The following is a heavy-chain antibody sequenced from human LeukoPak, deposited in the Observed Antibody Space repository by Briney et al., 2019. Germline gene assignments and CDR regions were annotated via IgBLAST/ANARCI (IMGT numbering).Heavy chain of an antibody. V-gene: IGHV4-31*03. J-gene: IGHJ4*02. D-gene: IGHD5-12*01. Sequence: SETLSLTCTVSGGSISSGGYYWSWIRQHPGKGLEWIGYIYYSGSTYYNPSLKSRVTISVDRSKNQFSLKLSSVTAADTAVYYCARDKEDIVADWGQGTLVTVSS. CDR1: GGSISSGGYY. CDR3: ARDKEDIVAD. CDR2: IYYSGST.